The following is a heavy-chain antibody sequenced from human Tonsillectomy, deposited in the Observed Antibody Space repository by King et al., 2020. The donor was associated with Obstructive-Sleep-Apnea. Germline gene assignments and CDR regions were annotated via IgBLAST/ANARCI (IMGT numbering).Heavy chain of an antibody. CDR1: GFTFSSYA. V-gene: IGHV3-23*04. J-gene: IGHJ4*02. CDR3: AKDSGERYFDWLLEVKGFDY. CDR2: ISGSVDST. D-gene: IGHD3-9*01. Sequence: VQLVESGGGLVQPGGSLRLSCAASGFTFSSYAMSWVRQAPGRGLEWVSDISGSVDSTYYADSVKGRFTISRDISKNTLYLQMNSLRAEEPAVYYCAKDSGERYFDWLLEVKGFDYWGQGTLVTVSS.